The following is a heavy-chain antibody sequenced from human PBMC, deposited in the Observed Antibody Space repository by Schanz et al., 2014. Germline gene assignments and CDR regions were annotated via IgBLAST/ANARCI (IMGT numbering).Heavy chain of an antibody. CDR3: ARDFLLEQLGYSHYYYDMDV. D-gene: IGHD2-15*01. CDR1: GFTFSSYS. Sequence: EVQLLESGGGLVQPGGSLRLSCAASGFTFSSYSMNWVRQAPGKGLEWVSYISSSSSTRYYADSVKGRFTISRDNAKNSLFLQMNSLRAEDTAVYYCARDFLLEQLGYSHYYYDMDVWGRGTTVTVSS. J-gene: IGHJ6*02. CDR2: ISSSSSTR. V-gene: IGHV3-48*01.